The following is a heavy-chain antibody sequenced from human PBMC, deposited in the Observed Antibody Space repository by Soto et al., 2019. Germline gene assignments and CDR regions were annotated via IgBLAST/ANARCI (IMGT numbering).Heavy chain of an antibody. D-gene: IGHD2-2*01. Sequence: PSETLSLTCAVYGGSFSGYYWSWIRQPPGKGLEWIGEINHSGSTNYNPSLKSRVTISVDTSKNQFSLKLSSVTAADTAVYYCARGNGRYCSSTSCFPSRGHYYYYGMDVWGQGTTVTVSS. V-gene: IGHV4-34*01. CDR2: INHSGST. CDR1: GGSFSGYY. J-gene: IGHJ6*02. CDR3: ARGNGRYCSSTSCFPSRGHYYYYGMDV.